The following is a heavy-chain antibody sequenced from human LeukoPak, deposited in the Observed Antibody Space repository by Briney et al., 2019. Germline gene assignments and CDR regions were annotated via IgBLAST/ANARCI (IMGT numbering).Heavy chain of an antibody. J-gene: IGHJ4*02. D-gene: IGHD4-17*01. Sequence: ASVKVSCKASGYIFTTFGVSWVRQAPGQGLEWMGWIGNYNGNTNYAQKVQGRVTMTTDPSTSTAYMELRSLTSDDTAVYYCARSGAAETTHFDSWGQGTLVTVSS. CDR3: ARSGAAETTHFDS. V-gene: IGHV1-18*01. CDR1: GYIFTTFG. CDR2: IGNYNGNT.